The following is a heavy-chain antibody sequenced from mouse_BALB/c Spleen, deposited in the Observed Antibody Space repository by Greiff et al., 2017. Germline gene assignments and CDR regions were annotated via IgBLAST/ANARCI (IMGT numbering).Heavy chain of an antibody. CDR2: ISTYYGDA. CDR3: ARSRPHAMDY. CDR1: GYTFTDYA. J-gene: IGHJ4*01. V-gene: IGHV1S137*01. Sequence: VQLQQSGAELVRPGVSVKISCKGSGYTFTDYAMHWVKQSHAKSLEWIGVISTYYGDASYNQKFKGKATMTVDKSSSTAYMELARLTSEDSAIYYCARSRPHAMDYWGQGTSVTVSS.